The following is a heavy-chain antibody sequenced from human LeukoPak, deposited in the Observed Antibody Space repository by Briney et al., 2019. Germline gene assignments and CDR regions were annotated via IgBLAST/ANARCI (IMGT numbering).Heavy chain of an antibody. V-gene: IGHV1-2*02. D-gene: IGHD3-10*01. J-gene: IGHJ4*02. CDR3: ARDYGSGSFYFDY. Sequence: ASVKVSCKASAYTFTGYYVHWVRQAPGQGLEWMGWINPNSGDTNYAQKFQGRVTMTRDTSISTAFMEPRTLRSDDTAVYYCARDYGSGSFYFDYWGQGTLVTVSS. CDR1: AYTFTGYY. CDR2: INPNSGDT.